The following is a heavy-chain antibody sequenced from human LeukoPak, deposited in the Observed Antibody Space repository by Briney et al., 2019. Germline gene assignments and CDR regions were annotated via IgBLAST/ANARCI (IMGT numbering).Heavy chain of an antibody. Sequence: PGGSLKISCKGSGYTFIRFWIGWVRQMPGKVLEWMGIIYPGDSETRYSPSFQGQVTISVAKSISPAYLQWSSLKASDPAVYYCATGGLYSSNFDYWGQGTLVTVSS. CDR2: IYPGDSET. CDR3: ATGGLYSSNFDY. CDR1: GYTFIRFW. D-gene: IGHD5-18*01. V-gene: IGHV5-51*01. J-gene: IGHJ4*02.